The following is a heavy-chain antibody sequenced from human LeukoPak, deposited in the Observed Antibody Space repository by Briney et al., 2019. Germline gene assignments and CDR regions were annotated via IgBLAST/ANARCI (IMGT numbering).Heavy chain of an antibody. CDR2: IIPMFDTT. CDR3: ARLGEGAVGHP. D-gene: IGHD6-13*01. CDR1: GVTFSSYA. J-gene: IGHJ5*02. Sequence: ASVKVSCKASGVTFSSYAISWVRQAPGQGLEWMGGIIPMFDTTYYAQKFQGRVTITADKSTTTAYMEVSSLRSEDTAVYYCARLGEGAVGHPWGQGTLVTVSS. V-gene: IGHV1-69*06.